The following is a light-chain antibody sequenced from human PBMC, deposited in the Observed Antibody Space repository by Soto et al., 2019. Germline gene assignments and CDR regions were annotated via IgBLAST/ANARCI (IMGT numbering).Light chain of an antibody. J-gene: IGKJ4*01. Sequence: EIVLTQSPGTLSLSPGERATLSCRASQSVSSTYLAWYQQRPGQAPRLLIYGASSRATGIPDRFSGSGSGTDLTLTISRLEPEDFDVYYCQQYAGSPLAFGGGTKVEIK. CDR2: GAS. CDR1: QSVSSTY. CDR3: QQYAGSPLA. V-gene: IGKV3-20*01.